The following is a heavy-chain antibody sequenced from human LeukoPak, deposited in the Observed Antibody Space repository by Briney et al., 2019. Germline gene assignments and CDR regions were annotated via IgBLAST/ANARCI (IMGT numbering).Heavy chain of an antibody. V-gene: IGHV1-2*04. J-gene: IGHJ6*02. CDR1: EYSFTGYH. D-gene: IGHD6-13*01. CDR2: INPNSGGT. Sequence: ASVKVSCKVVEYSFTGYHLHWMRQAPGQGLEWMGWINPNSGGTNYAQKFQGWVTMTRDTSISTAYMELSRLRSDDTAVYYCARDLGSSLPYYYYGMDVWGQGTTVTVSS. CDR3: ARDLGSSLPYYYYGMDV.